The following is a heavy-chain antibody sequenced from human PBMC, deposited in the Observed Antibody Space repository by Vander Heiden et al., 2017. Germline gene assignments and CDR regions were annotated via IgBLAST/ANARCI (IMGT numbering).Heavy chain of an antibody. CDR2: INPNSGDT. Sequence: QVQLVQSGAEVKKPGASVTVSCKASGYTFPGYYMHWVRQAPGQGLEWMGRINPNSGDTNYAQKFQGRVTMTRDTSISTAYMELSRLRSDDTAVYYCARDLPSYDSSGYYYVHAFDIWGQGTMVTVSS. D-gene: IGHD3-22*01. CDR3: ARDLPSYDSSGYYYVHAFDI. J-gene: IGHJ3*02. V-gene: IGHV1-2*06. CDR1: GYTFPGYY.